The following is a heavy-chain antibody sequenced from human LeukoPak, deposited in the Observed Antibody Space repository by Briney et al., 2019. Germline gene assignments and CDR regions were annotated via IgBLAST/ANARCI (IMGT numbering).Heavy chain of an antibody. J-gene: IGHJ5*02. CDR1: GFTFSSYG. Sequence: GRSLRLSCAASGFTFSSYGMHWVRQAPGKGLEWVAVIWYDGSNKYYADSVKGRFTISRDNSKNTLYLQMNSLRAEATAVYYCARHATAGPFDPWGQGTLVTVSS. V-gene: IGHV3-33*01. CDR2: IWYDGSNK. CDR3: ARHATAGPFDP.